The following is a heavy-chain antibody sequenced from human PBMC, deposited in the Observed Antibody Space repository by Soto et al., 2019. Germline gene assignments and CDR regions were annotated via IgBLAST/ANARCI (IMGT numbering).Heavy chain of an antibody. Sequence: QLVESGGGLVQPGRSLRLSCEASGFTFDAYFMHWVRQVPGKGLEWVSAISYNSGNISYADSVKGRFTISRDNAKNSQYLQMNSLRAEDTALYYCEKETWGYCRSTDCQSAFDVWGQGTMVTVSS. CDR1: GFTFDAYF. V-gene: IGHV3-9*01. CDR3: EKETWGYCRSTDCQSAFDV. CDR2: ISYNSGNI. J-gene: IGHJ3*01. D-gene: IGHD2-2*01.